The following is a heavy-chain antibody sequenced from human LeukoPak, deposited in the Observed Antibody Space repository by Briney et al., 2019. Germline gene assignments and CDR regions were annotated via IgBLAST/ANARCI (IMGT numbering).Heavy chain of an antibody. CDR3: ATSPTIAPAGTGDY. Sequence: SVKVSCKASGGTFSSYAISWVRQAPGQGLEWMGRIIPILGIANYAQKFQGRVTITADKSTSTAYMELSSLRSDDTAVYYCATSPTIAPAGTGDYWGRGTLVTVSS. CDR2: IIPILGIA. J-gene: IGHJ4*02. V-gene: IGHV1-69*04. D-gene: IGHD6-13*01. CDR1: GGTFSSYA.